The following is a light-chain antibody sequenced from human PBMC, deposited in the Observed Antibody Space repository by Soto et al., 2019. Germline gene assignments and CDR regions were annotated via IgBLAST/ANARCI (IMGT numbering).Light chain of an antibody. Sequence: QSALTQPRSVSGSPGQSVTISCTGTGSDVGNYNSVSWYQQHPGKAPKLMIYDVSKRPSGVPDRFSGSKSGNTASLTISGLQAEDEADYHCCSYAGSYTLVFGGGTKVTVL. J-gene: IGLJ3*02. V-gene: IGLV2-11*01. CDR2: DVS. CDR3: CSYAGSYTLV. CDR1: GSDVGNYNS.